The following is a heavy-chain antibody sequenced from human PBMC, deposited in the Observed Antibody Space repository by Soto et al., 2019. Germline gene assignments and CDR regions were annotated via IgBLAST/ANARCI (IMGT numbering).Heavy chain of an antibody. V-gene: IGHV4-39*01. CDR2: IYYSGST. CDR1: GGSISSGGYY. CDR3: ARRTVTTEAFDP. J-gene: IGHJ5*02. Sequence: SETLSLTCTVSGGSISSGGYYWNWIRQHPGKGLEWIGCIYYSGSTYYNPSLKSRVTISVDTSKNQFSLKLRSVTAADTAVYYCARRTVTTEAFDPWGQGTLVTVSS. D-gene: IGHD4-17*01.